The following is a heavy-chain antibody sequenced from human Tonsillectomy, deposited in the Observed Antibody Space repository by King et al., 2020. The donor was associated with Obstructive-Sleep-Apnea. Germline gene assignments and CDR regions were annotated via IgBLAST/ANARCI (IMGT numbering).Heavy chain of an antibody. Sequence: QLVQSGGGVVQPGRSLRLSCAGSRFTFSSYGMHWVRQAPGKGLEWVAVISYDGSNKYYADSVKGRFTISRDNSKNTLYLQMNSLRAGDTAVYYCAKANYGDFSLGYWGQGTLVTVSS. J-gene: IGHJ4*02. CDR2: ISYDGSNK. D-gene: IGHD4-17*01. CDR3: AKANYGDFSLGY. V-gene: IGHV3-30*18. CDR1: RFTFSSYG.